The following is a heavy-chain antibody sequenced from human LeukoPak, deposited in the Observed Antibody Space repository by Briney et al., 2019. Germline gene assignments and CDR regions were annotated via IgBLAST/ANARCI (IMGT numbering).Heavy chain of an antibody. CDR3: AKTTTLLGYCSSTSCRGFDY. CDR1: GFTFSSCA. J-gene: IGHJ4*02. Sequence: QPGGSLRLSCAASGFTFSSCAMSWVRQAPGKGLEWVSAISGSGGSTYYADSVKGRFTISRDNAKNTLYLQMNSLRAEDTAVYYCAKTTTLLGYCSSTSCRGFDYWGQGTLVTVSS. D-gene: IGHD2-2*01. V-gene: IGHV3-23*01. CDR2: ISGSGGST.